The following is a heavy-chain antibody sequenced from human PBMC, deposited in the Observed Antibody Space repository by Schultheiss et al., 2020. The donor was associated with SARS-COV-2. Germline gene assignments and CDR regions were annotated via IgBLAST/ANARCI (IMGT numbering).Heavy chain of an antibody. Sequence: SGPTLVKPTQTLTLTCTFSGFSLSTSGVGVGWIRQPPGKALEWLALIYWNDDKRYSPSLKSRLTITKDTSKNQVVLTVTNMDPVDTATYYCARTTYCGGDCYPWSFDYWGQGTLVTVSS. D-gene: IGHD2-21*02. CDR1: GFSLSTSGVG. V-gene: IGHV2-5*01. J-gene: IGHJ4*02. CDR3: ARTTYCGGDCYPWSFDY. CDR2: IYWNDDK.